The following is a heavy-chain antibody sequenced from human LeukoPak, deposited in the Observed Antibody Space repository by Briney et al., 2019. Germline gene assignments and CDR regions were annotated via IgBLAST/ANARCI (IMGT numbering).Heavy chain of an antibody. CDR2: IKQDGSEK. J-gene: IGHJ4*02. D-gene: IGHD6-13*01. CDR3: ARGYSSSQADDYYFDY. Sequence: LPGGSLRLSCAASGFTFSTYWMSWVRQAPGKGLEWVANIKQDGSEKYYVDSVKGRFTISRDNAKNSLYLQMNSLRAGDTAVYYCARGYSSSQADDYYFDYWGQGTLVTVSS. CDR1: GFTFSTYW. V-gene: IGHV3-7*01.